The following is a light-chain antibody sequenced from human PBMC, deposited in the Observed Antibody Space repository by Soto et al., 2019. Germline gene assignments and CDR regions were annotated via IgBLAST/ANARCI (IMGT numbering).Light chain of an antibody. J-gene: IGLJ1*01. CDR3: QSYDRSLSGSV. CDR2: VNN. V-gene: IGLV1-40*01. Sequence: QSVLTQPPSVSGAPGQRVTISCTGSSSNIGAGYDVHWYQQLPGTAPKLLIYVNNNRPSGVPDRFSGSKSGTSASLAITGLQAEDEADYYCQSYDRSLSGSVFGTGTKLTVL. CDR1: SSNIGAGYD.